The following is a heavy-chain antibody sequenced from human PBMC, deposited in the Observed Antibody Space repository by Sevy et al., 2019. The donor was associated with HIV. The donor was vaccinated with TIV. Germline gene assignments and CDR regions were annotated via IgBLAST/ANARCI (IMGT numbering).Heavy chain of an antibody. CDR2: VNGKSGDT. CDR1: GYIFSDYH. CDR3: AKGGVGWGAFFDH. V-gene: IGHV1-2*02. Sequence: ASVKVSCKASGYIFSDYHIHWARQAPGQRLEWMGWVNGKSGDTEYAEKFQGRVTMSRDTSISPAYMELTRLQSDDTAVYYWAKGGVGWGAFFDHWGQRTLVTVSS. J-gene: IGHJ4*02. D-gene: IGHD3-16*01.